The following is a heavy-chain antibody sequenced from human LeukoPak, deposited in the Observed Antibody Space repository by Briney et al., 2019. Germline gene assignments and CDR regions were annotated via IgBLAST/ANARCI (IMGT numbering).Heavy chain of an antibody. CDR3: ASAVVIPEAFDI. J-gene: IGHJ3*02. CDR1: GYTFTSYG. CDR2: ISAYNGNT. D-gene: IGHD4-23*01. V-gene: IGHV1-18*01. Sequence: ASVKVSCKASGYTFTSYGISWVRQAPGQGLEWMGWISAYNGNTNYAQKLQGRVTMTTDTSTSTAYMELRSLRSDDTAVYYCASAVVIPEAFDIWGQGTMVTVSS.